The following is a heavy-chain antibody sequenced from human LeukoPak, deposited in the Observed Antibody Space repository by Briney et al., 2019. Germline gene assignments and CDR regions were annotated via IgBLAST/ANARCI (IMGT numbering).Heavy chain of an antibody. CDR3: ARDRRGDFDY. CDR2: INPNSGGT. D-gene: IGHD3-16*01. Sequence: ASVTVSCKASGYTFTSYGITWVRQAPGQGLEWMGWINPNSGGTNYAQKFQGRVTMTRDTSISTAYMELSRLRSDDTAVYYCARDRRGDFDYWGQGTLVTVSS. CDR1: GYTFTSYG. V-gene: IGHV1-2*02. J-gene: IGHJ4*02.